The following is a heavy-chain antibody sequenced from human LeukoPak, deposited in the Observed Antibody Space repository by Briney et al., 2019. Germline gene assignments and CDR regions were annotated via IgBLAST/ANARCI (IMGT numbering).Heavy chain of an antibody. CDR2: IIPIFGTA. D-gene: IGHD3-22*01. CDR1: GGTFSSYA. J-gene: IGHJ4*02. V-gene: IGHV1-69*13. CDR3: ASARGYYYDSSGYYF. Sequence: GASVKVSCTASGGTFSSYAISWVRQAPEQGLEWMGGIIPIFGTANYAQKFQGRVTITADESTSTAYMELSSLRSEDTAVYYCASARGYYYDSSGYYFGGQGTLVTVSS.